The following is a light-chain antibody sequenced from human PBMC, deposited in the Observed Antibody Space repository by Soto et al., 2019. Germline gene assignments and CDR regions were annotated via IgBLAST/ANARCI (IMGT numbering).Light chain of an antibody. V-gene: IGKV1-39*01. CDR1: QNVNTY. CDR3: QKYNSAPLT. CDR2: GAS. Sequence: DIQMTQSPSSLSASVGDRVTITCQTSQNVNTYLNWYQQKPGKAPKLLIYGASNLRSGVPLRFSGSGSGTDFTLTISSLQPEDVAAYYCQKYNSAPLTFGGGTKVDIK. J-gene: IGKJ4*01.